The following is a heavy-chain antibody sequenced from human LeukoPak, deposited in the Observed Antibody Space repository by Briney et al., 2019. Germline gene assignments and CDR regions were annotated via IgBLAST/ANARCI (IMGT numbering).Heavy chain of an antibody. CDR3: AKGYDYYHYYYMDV. V-gene: IGHV3-23*01. Sequence: PGGSLRLSCAASGFTFSSYAMSWVRQAPGKGLEWVSAISGSGGSTYYADSVKGRFTISRDNSKNTLYLQMNSLRAEDTAVYYCAKGYDYYHYYYMDVWGKGTTVTVSS. J-gene: IGHJ6*03. CDR1: GFTFSSYA. D-gene: IGHD5-18*01. CDR2: ISGSGGST.